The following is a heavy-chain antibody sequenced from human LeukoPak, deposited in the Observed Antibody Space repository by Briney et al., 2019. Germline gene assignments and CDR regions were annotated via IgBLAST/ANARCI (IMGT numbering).Heavy chain of an antibody. J-gene: IGHJ4*02. CDR3: ARDQMVAATRYFDY. V-gene: IGHV3-21*01. D-gene: IGHD2-15*01. CDR1: GFTFSSYS. CDR2: ISSSSSYI. Sequence: GGSLRLSCAASGFTFSSYSMSWVRQAPGKGLEWVSSISSSSSYIYYADSVKGRFTISRDNAKNSLYLQMNSLRAEDTAVYYCARDQMVAATRYFDYWGQGTLVTVSS.